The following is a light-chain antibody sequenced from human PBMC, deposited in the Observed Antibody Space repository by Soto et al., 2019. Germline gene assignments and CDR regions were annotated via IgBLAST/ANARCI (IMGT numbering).Light chain of an antibody. Sequence: QSALTQPRSVSGSPGQSVTISCTGTSSDVGGYNYVSWYQQHPGKAPKVMIYDVSERPSGVPDRFSASKSGNTASLTISGLQAEDAADYYCCSYAGTPRYVFGTGTKLTVL. CDR2: DVS. CDR3: CSYAGTPRYV. V-gene: IGLV2-11*01. J-gene: IGLJ1*01. CDR1: SSDVGGYNY.